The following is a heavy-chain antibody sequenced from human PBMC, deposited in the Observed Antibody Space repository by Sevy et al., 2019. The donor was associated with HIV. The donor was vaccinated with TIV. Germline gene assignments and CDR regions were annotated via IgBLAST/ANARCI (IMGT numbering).Heavy chain of an antibody. CDR1: GFSFSDFY. J-gene: IGHJ1*01. CDR3: AKDLISGGMAEYFHH. V-gene: IGHV3-11*01. D-gene: IGHD5-12*01. CDR2: ITGSGFTI. Sequence: GGSLRLSCRGSGFSFSDFYMSWIRQAPGKGLEWVSHITGSGFTIYQANSVKGRFATARDNAKNSLFLQMNSLRVEDTAVYYCAKDLISGGMAEYFHHWGHGTLVTVSS.